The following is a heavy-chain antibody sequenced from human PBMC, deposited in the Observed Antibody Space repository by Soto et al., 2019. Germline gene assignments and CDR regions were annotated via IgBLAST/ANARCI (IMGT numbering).Heavy chain of an antibody. CDR1: GDSVSSNSAA. J-gene: IGHJ6*02. V-gene: IGHV6-1*01. CDR2: TYYRSKWYN. CDR3: ARDILAGSSSSYYYYGMDV. D-gene: IGHD6-6*01. Sequence: SQTLSLTCAISGDSVSSNSAAWNWIRQSPSRGLEWLGRTYYRSKWYNDYAVSVKSRITINPDTSKNQFSLQLNSVTPEDTAVYYCARDILAGSSSSYYYYGMDVWGQGTTVTVPS.